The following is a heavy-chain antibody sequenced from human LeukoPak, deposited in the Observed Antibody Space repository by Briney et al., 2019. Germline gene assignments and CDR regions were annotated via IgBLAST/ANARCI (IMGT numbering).Heavy chain of an antibody. V-gene: IGHV4-59*08. CDR1: GGSISSYY. J-gene: IGHJ6*02. CDR3: ARQGGSGSYYERYYYYGMDV. CDR2: IYYSGST. D-gene: IGHD3-10*01. Sequence: SETLSLTCTVSGGSISSYYWSWIRQPPGKGPEWIGYIYYSGSTNYNPSLKSRVTISVDTSKNQFSLKLSSVTAADTAVYYCARQGGSGSYYERYYYYGMDVWGQGTTVTVSS.